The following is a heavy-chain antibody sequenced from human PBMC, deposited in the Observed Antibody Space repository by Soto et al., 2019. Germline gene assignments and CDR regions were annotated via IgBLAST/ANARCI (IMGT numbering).Heavy chain of an antibody. CDR2: ISYDGSNK. CDR1: GFTFSSYG. V-gene: IGHV3-30*18. J-gene: IGHJ4*02. CDR3: AKATYSGPLDY. Sequence: QVQLVESGGGVVQPGRSLRLSCAASGFTFSSYGMHWVRQAPGKGLGWVAVISYDGSNKYYADSVKGRFTISRDNSKNTLYLQMNSLRAEDTAVYYCAKATYSGPLDYWGQGTLVTVSS. D-gene: IGHD2-15*01.